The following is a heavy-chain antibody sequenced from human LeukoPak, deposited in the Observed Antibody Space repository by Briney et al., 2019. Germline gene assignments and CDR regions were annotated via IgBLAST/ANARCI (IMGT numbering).Heavy chain of an antibody. CDR2: ISSSSSTI. CDR3: ARVSGSYHSGNWFDP. D-gene: IGHD1-26*01. J-gene: IGHJ5*02. Sequence: PGGSLRLSCAASGFTFSSYSMNWVRQAPGKGLEWVSYISSSSSTIYYADSVKGRFTISRDNAKNSLYLQMNSLRAEGTAVYYCARVSGSYHSGNWFDPWGQGTLVTVSS. V-gene: IGHV3-48*04. CDR1: GFTFSSYS.